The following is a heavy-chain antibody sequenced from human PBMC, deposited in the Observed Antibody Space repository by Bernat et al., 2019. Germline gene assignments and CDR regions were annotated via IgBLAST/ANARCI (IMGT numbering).Heavy chain of an antibody. D-gene: IGHD3-22*01. J-gene: IGHJ4*02. V-gene: IGHV3-30-3*01. Sequence: QVQLVESGGGVVQPGRSLRLSCAASVFTFSSYAMHWVRQAPGKGLEWVAVISYDGSNKYYADSVKGRFTISRDNSKNTLYLQMNSLRAEDTAVYYCARGADYYDSSGYLDYWGQGTLVTVSS. CDR3: ARGADYYDSSGYLDY. CDR2: ISYDGSNK. CDR1: VFTFSSYA.